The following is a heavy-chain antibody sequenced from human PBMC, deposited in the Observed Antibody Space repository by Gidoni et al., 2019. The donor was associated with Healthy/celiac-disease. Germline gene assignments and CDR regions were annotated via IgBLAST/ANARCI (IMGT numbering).Heavy chain of an antibody. Sequence: QVQLQQSGPGLVKPSQTLSLTCAISGDSVPSNSAAWNWIRQSPSRGLEWLGRTYYRSKWYNDYAVSVKSRITINPDTSKNQFSLQLNSVTPEDTAVYYCARDPRISRVLDYYYYGMDVWGQGTTVTVSS. CDR2: TYYRSKWYN. V-gene: IGHV6-1*01. CDR1: GDSVPSNSAA. CDR3: ARDPRISRVLDYYYYGMDV. J-gene: IGHJ6*02. D-gene: IGHD3-10*01.